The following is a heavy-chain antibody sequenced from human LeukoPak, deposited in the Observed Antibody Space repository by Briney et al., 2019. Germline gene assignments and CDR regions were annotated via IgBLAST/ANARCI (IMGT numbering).Heavy chain of an antibody. CDR1: GFIFSSYS. Sequence: GGSLRLSCAASGFIFSSYSMNWVRQAPGKGLEWVSYISVSSNTIYYADSVKGRFTISRDNAKDSLFLQMNSLRAEDTAVYYRARDRGGSYDILTGHYTVGFFDYWGQGTLVTVSS. V-gene: IGHV3-48*01. CDR2: ISVSSNTI. D-gene: IGHD3-9*01. J-gene: IGHJ4*02. CDR3: ARDRGGSYDILTGHYTVGFFDY.